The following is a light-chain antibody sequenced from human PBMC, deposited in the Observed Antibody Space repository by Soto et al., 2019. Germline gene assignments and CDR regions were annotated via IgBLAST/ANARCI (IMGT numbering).Light chain of an antibody. Sequence: EIMLTQSPATLSLSPGETATLSCGASQSVSSGFLAWYQQKPGLAPRLLIYDASSRAIDIPDRFSGSGSGTDFPLTISRLEPEDFAVYYCQQYADSPLTFGGGTKVEIK. V-gene: IGKV3D-20*01. CDR2: DAS. CDR1: QSVSSGF. J-gene: IGKJ4*01. CDR3: QQYADSPLT.